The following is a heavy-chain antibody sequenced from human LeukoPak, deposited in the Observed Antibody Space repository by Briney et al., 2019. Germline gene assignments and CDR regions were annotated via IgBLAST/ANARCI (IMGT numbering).Heavy chain of an antibody. CDR2: IYYSGST. CDR1: GGSISSSSYY. Sequence: PSETLSLTCTVSGGSISSSSYYWGWIRQPPGKGLEWIGSIYYSGSTYYNPSLKSRVTISVDTSKNQFSLKLSSVTAADSAVYYCASGFLTGLRTSLAYWGQGTLVTVSS. J-gene: IGHJ4*02. D-gene: IGHD3-9*01. CDR3: ASGFLTGLRTSLAY. V-gene: IGHV4-39*01.